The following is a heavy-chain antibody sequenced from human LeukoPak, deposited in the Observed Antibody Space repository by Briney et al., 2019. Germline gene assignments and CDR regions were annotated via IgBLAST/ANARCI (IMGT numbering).Heavy chain of an antibody. V-gene: IGHV3-9*03. CDR1: GFTFSSYA. J-gene: IGHJ2*01. Sequence: GGSLRLSCAASGFTFSSYAMSWVRQAPGKGLEWVSGISWNSGSIGYADSVKGRFTISRDNAKNSLYLQMNSLRAEDMALYYCARSSWPDWYFDLWGRGTLVTVSS. CDR2: ISWNSGSI. CDR3: ARSSWPDWYFDL. D-gene: IGHD6-13*01.